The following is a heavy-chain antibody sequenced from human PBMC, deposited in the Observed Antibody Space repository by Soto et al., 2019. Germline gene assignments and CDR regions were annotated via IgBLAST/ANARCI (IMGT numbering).Heavy chain of an antibody. J-gene: IGHJ6*02. CDR2: TGRSLYPI. Sequence: HVQLVESGGGLVGPGGSLSLSGAPSGFGLSNYFLIWIPQPPGKGLGGIYFTGRSLYPIYYADSVKGRFSISRDSAKNSVFLQMNSLRVEDTAVYYCARDNRSFWNGYYRRYDYYGMDVWGRGTTVIVSS. CDR1: GFGLSNYF. CDR3: ARDNRSFWNGYYRRYDYYGMDV. V-gene: IGHV3-11*01. D-gene: IGHD3-3*01.